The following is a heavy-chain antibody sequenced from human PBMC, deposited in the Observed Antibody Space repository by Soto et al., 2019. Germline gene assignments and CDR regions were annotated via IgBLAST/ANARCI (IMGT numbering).Heavy chain of an antibody. J-gene: IGHJ5*01. D-gene: IGHD3-10*01. V-gene: IGHV3-30*03. CDR3: ARDYGGFDS. CDR2: IKSDGSSD. Sequence: GGSLRLPCVASVFRFSSYAMHWVRQSPDKGLEWVAVIKSDGSSDYYRDSVKGRFAVSRDNSKNTVYLQMNSLRAEDTAVYYCARDYGGFDSWGQGTLVTVSS. CDR1: VFRFSSYA.